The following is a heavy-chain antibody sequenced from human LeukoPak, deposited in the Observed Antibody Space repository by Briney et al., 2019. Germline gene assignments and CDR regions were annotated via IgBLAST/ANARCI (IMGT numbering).Heavy chain of an antibody. J-gene: IGHJ4*02. D-gene: IGHD6-13*01. Sequence: ASVKVSCKASGYTFTSYAMHWVRQAPGQRLEWMGWINAGNGNTKYSQEFQGRVTITRDTSASTAYMELSSLRSEDMAVYYCARAGPSSSWHQFDYWGQGTLVTVSS. V-gene: IGHV1-3*03. CDR2: INAGNGNT. CDR3: ARAGPSSSWHQFDY. CDR1: GYTFTSYA.